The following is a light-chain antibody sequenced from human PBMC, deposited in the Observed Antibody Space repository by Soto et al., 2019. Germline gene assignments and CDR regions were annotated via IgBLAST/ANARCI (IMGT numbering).Light chain of an antibody. CDR2: DAS. Sequence: EIVLTQFPATLSLSPGERATLSCGASQSVSSRYLVWYQQKPGLAPRLLIYDASSRATGIPDGFSGGGSGTDFTLTISRLEPEDSAVYYCQQYGNSKITFGGGTKVEIK. V-gene: IGKV3D-20*01. CDR3: QQYGNSKIT. J-gene: IGKJ4*01. CDR1: QSVSSRY.